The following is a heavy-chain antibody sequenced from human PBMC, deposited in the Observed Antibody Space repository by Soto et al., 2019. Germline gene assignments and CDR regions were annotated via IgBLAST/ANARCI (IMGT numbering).Heavy chain of an antibody. CDR2: INHSGST. CDR3: ARCEYSSSSEYYYYMDV. D-gene: IGHD6-6*01. J-gene: IGHJ6*03. CDR1: GGSFSGYY. Sequence: SETLSLTCAVYGGSFSGYYWSWIRQPPGKGLGWIGEINHSGSTNYNPSLKSRVTISVDTSKNQFSLKLSSVTAADTAVYYCARCEYSSSSEYYYYMDVWGKGTTVTVSS. V-gene: IGHV4-34*01.